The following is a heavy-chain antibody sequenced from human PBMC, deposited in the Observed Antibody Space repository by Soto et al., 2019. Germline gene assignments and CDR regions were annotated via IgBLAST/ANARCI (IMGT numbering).Heavy chain of an antibody. CDR1: GFTFSSYG. J-gene: IGHJ4*02. CDR2: IWDDGSNK. CDR3: ARDHSSSFYYFDY. D-gene: IGHD6-6*01. Sequence: QVQLVESGGGVVQPGRSLRLSCAASGFTFSSYGMHWVRQAPGKGLEWVAVIWDDGSNKYYADSVKGRFTISRDNSKNTLYLQMNSLRAEDTAVYYCARDHSSSFYYFDYWGQGTLVTVSS. V-gene: IGHV3-33*01.